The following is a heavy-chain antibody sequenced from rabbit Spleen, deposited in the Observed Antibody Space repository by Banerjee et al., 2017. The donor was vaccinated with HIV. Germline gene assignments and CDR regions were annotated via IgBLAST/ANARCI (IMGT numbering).Heavy chain of an antibody. CDR1: GIDFSSYYY. J-gene: IGHJ6*01. D-gene: IGHD1-1*01. V-gene: IGHV1S43*01. CDR2: IYISSGNT. CDR3: ARTYSGLYYGMDL. Sequence: QSLQESGGGLFQPGGSLALTCKASGIDFSSYYYMCWVRQAPGKGLEWIACIYISSGNTWYASWVNGRFTISRSTSINTVTLHVTSLTAADTATYFCARTYSGLYYGMDLWGQGTLVTVS.